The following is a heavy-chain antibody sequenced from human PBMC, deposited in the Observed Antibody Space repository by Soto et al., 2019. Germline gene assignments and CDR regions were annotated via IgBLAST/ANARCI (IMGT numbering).Heavy chain of an antibody. J-gene: IGHJ5*02. Sequence: ASVKVSCKASGYTFTSYGISWVRQAPGQGLEWMGWISAYNGNTDYAQKLQGRVTMTTDTSTSTAYMELRSLRAEDTAVYYCARNCGSTNCLRSWGQGTLVTVSS. CDR1: GYTFTSYG. CDR3: ARNCGSTNCLRS. CDR2: ISAYNGNT. V-gene: IGHV1-18*01. D-gene: IGHD2-2*01.